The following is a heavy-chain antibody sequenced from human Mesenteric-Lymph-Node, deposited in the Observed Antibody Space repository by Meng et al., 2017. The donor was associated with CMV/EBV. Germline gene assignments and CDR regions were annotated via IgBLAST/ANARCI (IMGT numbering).Heavy chain of an antibody. CDR2: ICPGDSDT. V-gene: IGHV5-51*01. Sequence: SGHSFTRYWIGWVRRMPGKGLEWMGIICPGDSDTRYSPSFQGQVSISADKSINTAYLQWSTLTASDTAIYYCARNTLGTTVTPGSFDFWGQGTLVTVSS. CDR1: GHSFTRYW. CDR3: ARNTLGTTVTPGSFDF. D-gene: IGHD4-17*01. J-gene: IGHJ4*02.